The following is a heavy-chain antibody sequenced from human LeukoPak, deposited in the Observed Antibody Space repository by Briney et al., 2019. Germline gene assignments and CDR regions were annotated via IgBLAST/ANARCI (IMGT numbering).Heavy chain of an antibody. CDR3: ARFSRSPGPDY. D-gene: IGHD2-15*01. Sequence: PGGSLRLSCAASGFTFSSYGMHWIRQPPGNGLEWIGEINHSGSTNYNPSLKSRVTISVDTSKNQFSLKLSSVTAADTAVYYCARFSRSPGPDYWGQGTLVTVSS. CDR2: INHSGST. CDR1: GFTFSSYG. J-gene: IGHJ4*02. V-gene: IGHV4-34*01.